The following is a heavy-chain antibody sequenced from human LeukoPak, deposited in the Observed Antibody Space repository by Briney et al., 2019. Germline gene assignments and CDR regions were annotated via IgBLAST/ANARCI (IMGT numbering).Heavy chain of an antibody. V-gene: IGHV4-34*04. J-gene: IGHJ6*03. Sequence: PSETLSLTCAVYIDSFTNYYWNWIRQTPGKGLEWIGEVNDSGGTNINPSLRSRGILSVEKSKKQFSLRRRSVIAGDRAVYYDAGTTEGYCSSASCFGFSYSYYMDVWGKGTTVTISS. CDR2: VNDSGGT. CDR3: AGTTEGYCSSASCFGFSYSYYMDV. D-gene: IGHD2-2*01. CDR1: IDSFTNYY.